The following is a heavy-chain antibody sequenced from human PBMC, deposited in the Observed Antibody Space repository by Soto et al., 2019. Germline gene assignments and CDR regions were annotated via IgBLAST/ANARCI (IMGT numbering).Heavy chain of an antibody. Sequence: RDSYGASGLNCSGHSMNWVRQAPGKGLEWVSSISSSSSYIYYADSVKGRFTISRDNAKNSLYLQMNDLRAEDTAVYYCTTVFDYWGRGTLVTVSS. CDR3: TTVFDY. J-gene: IGHJ4*02. V-gene: IGHV3-21*01. CDR2: ISSSSSYI. CDR1: GLNCSGHS.